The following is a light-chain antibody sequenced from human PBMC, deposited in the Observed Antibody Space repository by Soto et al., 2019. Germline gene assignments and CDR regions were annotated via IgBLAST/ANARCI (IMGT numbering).Light chain of an antibody. CDR1: SSDVCAYNY. CDR3: SSYAGSNNFVV. J-gene: IGLJ2*01. V-gene: IGLV2-8*01. Sequence: QSALTQPPSASWSPGQSVTISCTGTSSDVCAYNYVSWYQQHPGKAPKLMIYEVSKRPSGVPDRFSGSKSGNTASLTVSGLQAEDEADYYCSSYAGSNNFVVFGGGTKLTVL. CDR2: EVS.